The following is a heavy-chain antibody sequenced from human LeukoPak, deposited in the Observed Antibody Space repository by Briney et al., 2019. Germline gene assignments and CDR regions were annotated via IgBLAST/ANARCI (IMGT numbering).Heavy chain of an antibody. CDR1: GYTFTSYG. Sequence: ASVKVSCKASGYTFTSYGISWVRQAPGQGLEWMGWISAYNGNTNYAQKLQGRVTMTTDTSTSTAYMELSSLRSEDTAVYYCARAWPPYSYGYTDYYYMDVWGKGTTVTVSS. J-gene: IGHJ6*03. CDR3: ARAWPPYSYGYTDYYYMDV. V-gene: IGHV1-18*01. CDR2: ISAYNGNT. D-gene: IGHD5-18*01.